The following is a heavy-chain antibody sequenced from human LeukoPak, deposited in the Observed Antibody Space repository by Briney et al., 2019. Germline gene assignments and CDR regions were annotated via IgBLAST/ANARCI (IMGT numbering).Heavy chain of an antibody. CDR1: EFTFSSYE. J-gene: IGHJ4*02. CDR3: ARDRRFSFDY. CDR2: ISSSGSTI. V-gene: IGHV3-48*03. Sequence: GGSPRLSCAASEFTFSSYEMNWVRQAPGKGLEWVSYISSSGSTIYYADSVKGRFTISRDNAKNSLYLQMNSLRAEDTAVYYCARDRRFSFDYWGQGTLVTVSS.